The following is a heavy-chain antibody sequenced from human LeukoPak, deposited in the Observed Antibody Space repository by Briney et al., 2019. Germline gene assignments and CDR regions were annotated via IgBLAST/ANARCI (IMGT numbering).Heavy chain of an antibody. V-gene: IGHV3-23*01. CDR2: ISGSGGST. D-gene: IGHD4-23*01. J-gene: IGHJ4*02. CDR1: GFTFSYYG. Sequence: PGGSLRLSCAASGFTFSYYGMHWVRQAPGKGLEWVSAISGSGGSTYYADSVKGRFTISRDNSKNTLYLQMNSLRAEDTAVYYCAKNWEITPRIIFFDWGQGTLVTVSS. CDR3: AKNWEITPRIIFFD.